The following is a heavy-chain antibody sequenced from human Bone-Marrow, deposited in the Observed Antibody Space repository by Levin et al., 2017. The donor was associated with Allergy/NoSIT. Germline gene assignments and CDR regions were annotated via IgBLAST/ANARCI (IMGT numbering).Heavy chain of an antibody. J-gene: IGHJ3*02. V-gene: IGHV3-15*01. D-gene: IGHD6-19*01. CDR3: TTDLGSGWSDDAFDI. CDR1: GFTFSNAW. CDR2: IKSKTDGGTT. Sequence: SCAASGFTFSNAWMSWVRQAPGKGLEWVGRIKSKTDGGTTDYAAPVKGRFTISRDDSKNTLYLQMNSLKTEDTAVYYCTTDLGSGWSDDAFDIWGQGTMVTVSS.